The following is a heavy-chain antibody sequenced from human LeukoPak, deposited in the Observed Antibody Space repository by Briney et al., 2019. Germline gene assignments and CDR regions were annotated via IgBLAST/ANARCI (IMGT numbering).Heavy chain of an antibody. CDR2: ISYLSSHV. CDR1: GFTFSDYD. CDR3: GRAFPPLRTSSAGDL. J-gene: IGHJ4*02. Sequence: GGSLRLSCSASGFTFSDYDMNWVRQAPGKGLEWVSSISYLSSHVYYVDSVKGRFSISRDNAKNSLYLQMNSLGAEDTAIYYCGRAFPPLRTSSAGDLWGQGILVTVSS. V-gene: IGHV3-21*01. D-gene: IGHD3-16*01.